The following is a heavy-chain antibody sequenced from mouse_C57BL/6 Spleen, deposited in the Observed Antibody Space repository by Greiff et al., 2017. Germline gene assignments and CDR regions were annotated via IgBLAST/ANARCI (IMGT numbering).Heavy chain of an antibody. V-gene: IGHV5-17*01. D-gene: IGHD4-1*01. CDR3: AKLGGGFAY. J-gene: IGHJ3*01. CDR1: GFTFSDYG. CDR2: ISSGSSTI. Sequence: EVKLMESGGGLVKPGGSLKLSSAASGFTFSDYGMHWVRQAPEKGLEWVAYISSGSSTIYYADTVKGRFTISRDNAKNTLFLQMTSLRSEDTAMYYCAKLGGGFAYWGQGTLVTVSA.